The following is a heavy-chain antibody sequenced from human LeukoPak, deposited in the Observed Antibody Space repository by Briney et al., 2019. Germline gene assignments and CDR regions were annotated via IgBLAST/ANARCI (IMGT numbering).Heavy chain of an antibody. CDR2: ISYDGSNK. CDR3: ARDASLSSTAVTRGSFFDY. V-gene: IGHV3-30*04. CDR1: GFAFNAYA. J-gene: IGHJ4*02. D-gene: IGHD1-26*01. Sequence: GGSLRLSCAASGFAFNAYAMHWVRQAPGKGLEWVAVISYDGSNKYYADSVKGRFTIPRDDSSNTLYLQMNSLRADDTAVYYCARDASLSSTAVTRGSFFDYWGPGNLVTVSS.